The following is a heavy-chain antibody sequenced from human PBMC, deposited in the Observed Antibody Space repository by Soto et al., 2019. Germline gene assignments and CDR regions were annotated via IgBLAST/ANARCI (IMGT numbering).Heavy chain of an antibody. Sequence: PGESWKISCKGSGYRFSSYWIAWVRQTPGKGLELMGIIYPGDSDTRYSPSFEGQVTMSADKSSSTAYLQWSSLKASDTAMYYCARQGSNGAYYYYGMDVLGQGTTVTVSS. J-gene: IGHJ6*02. CDR1: GYRFSSYW. CDR3: ARQGSNGAYYYYGMDV. D-gene: IGHD3-16*01. CDR2: IYPGDSDT. V-gene: IGHV5-51*01.